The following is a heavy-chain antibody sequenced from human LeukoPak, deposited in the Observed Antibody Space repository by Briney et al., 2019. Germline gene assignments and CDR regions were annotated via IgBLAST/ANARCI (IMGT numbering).Heavy chain of an antibody. CDR3: ASSGDSSGYRLRYFDY. CDR2: IDHSGST. V-gene: IGHV4-38-2*02. J-gene: IGHJ4*02. D-gene: IGHD3-22*01. CDR1: GYSISSGYY. Sequence: PSETLSLTCTVSGYSISSGYYWGWIRQPPGKGLECIGSIDHSGSTSHNPSLKSRVTISVDTSKNQFSLKLSSVTAADTAVYYCASSGDSSGYRLRYFDYWGQGTLVTVSS.